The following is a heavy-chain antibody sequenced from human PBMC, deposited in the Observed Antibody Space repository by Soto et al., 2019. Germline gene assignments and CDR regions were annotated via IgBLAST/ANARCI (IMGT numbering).Heavy chain of an antibody. J-gene: IGHJ5*02. CDR1: GGSISSYY. CDR3: ARLSSSWYDNWFDP. Sequence: PSETLSLTCTVSGGSISSYYWSWIRQPPGKGLEWIGYIYYSGSTNYNPSLKSRVTISVDTSKNQFSLKLSSVTAADTAVYYCARLSSSWYDNWFDPWGQGTLVTVSS. D-gene: IGHD6-13*01. V-gene: IGHV4-59*01. CDR2: IYYSGST.